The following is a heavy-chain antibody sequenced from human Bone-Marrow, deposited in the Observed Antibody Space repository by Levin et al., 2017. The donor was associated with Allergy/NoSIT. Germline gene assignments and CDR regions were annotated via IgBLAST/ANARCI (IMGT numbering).Heavy chain of an antibody. J-gene: IGHJ4*02. Sequence: QPGGSLRLSCEVSGFTFSSCAMSWVRQAPGKGLEWVSTISGGGASTYYADSVKGRFTISRDNYKNTLYLQMNSLRAEDTAVYYCAKDPLEIHLWFSTPPPPTHLDYWGQGTLVTVSS. CDR3: AKDPLEIHLWFSTPPPPTHLDY. V-gene: IGHV3-23*01. CDR1: GFTFSSCA. CDR2: ISGGGAST. D-gene: IGHD5-18*01.